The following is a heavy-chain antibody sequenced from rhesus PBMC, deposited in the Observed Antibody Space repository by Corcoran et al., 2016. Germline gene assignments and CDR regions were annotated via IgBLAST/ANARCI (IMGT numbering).Heavy chain of an antibody. Sequence: ATLKESCPSPVEPPQTLPLTCHLPGVLITTTSTRVGWLRQPPGNAPGWRTSIYWNDSKYYSTSLKSRLTISKDTSKNQVVLTMTNMDPVDTATYYCARGGRWLVVGGFDYWGQGVLVTVSS. V-gene: IGHV2-95*01. CDR3: ARGGRWLVVGGFDY. CDR1: GVLITTTSTR. J-gene: IGHJ4*01. CDR2: IYWNDSK. D-gene: IGHD6-37*01.